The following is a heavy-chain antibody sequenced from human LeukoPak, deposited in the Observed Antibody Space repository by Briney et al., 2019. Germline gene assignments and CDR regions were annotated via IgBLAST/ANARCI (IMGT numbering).Heavy chain of an antibody. J-gene: IGHJ4*02. CDR2: INHSGSA. Sequence: SETLSLTCAVYGGSFSGYYWSWIRQPPGKGLEWIGEINHSGSANYNPSLKSRVTISVDTSKNQFSLKLSSVTAADTAVYYCARGRQYGYWGQGTLVTVSS. CDR3: ARGRQYGY. CDR1: GGSFSGYY. D-gene: IGHD2-8*01. V-gene: IGHV4-34*01.